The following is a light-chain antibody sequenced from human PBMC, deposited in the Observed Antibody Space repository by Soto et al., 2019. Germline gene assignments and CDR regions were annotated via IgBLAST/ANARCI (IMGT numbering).Light chain of an antibody. CDR1: QCISSY. J-gene: IGKJ1*01. CDR3: QQYYSYPRT. CDR2: AAS. Sequence: AILMTQSPSSLSASTGDRVTITCRASQCISSYLSWYQQKPGRAPKLLIDAASALQSGVPSRFSGSGSGTDFTLTISCLQSEDFATYYCQQYYSYPRTFRQGTKVDIK. V-gene: IGKV1-8*01.